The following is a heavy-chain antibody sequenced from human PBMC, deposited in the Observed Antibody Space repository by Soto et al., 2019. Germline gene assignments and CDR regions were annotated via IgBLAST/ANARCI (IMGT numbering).Heavy chain of an antibody. D-gene: IGHD3-22*01. V-gene: IGHV4-39*01. CDR1: GGSISSSSYY. CDR3: ARHRSMKYYYATSGYFDY. J-gene: IGHJ4*02. CDR2: IYYGGTT. Sequence: SETLSLTCTASGGSISSSSYYWGWLPQPTGQGLEWIGSIYYGGTTYYNPSLKSRVTISVDTTKNQFSLKLSFVTAADTALYFFARHRSMKYYYATSGYFDYWGQGTLVTVSS.